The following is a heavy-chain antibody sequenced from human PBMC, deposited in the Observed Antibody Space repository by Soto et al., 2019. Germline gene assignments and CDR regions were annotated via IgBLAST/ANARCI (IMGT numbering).Heavy chain of an antibody. CDR1: GFIFSTYS. CDR3: ARDTCSGGSCYALEY. V-gene: IGHV3-21*01. Sequence: PGGSLRLSCAASGFIFSTYSMNWVRQAPGKGLEWVSSISRGSNYIYYADSVKGRFTISRDNAKNSLYLQMNSLRAEDTAVYYCARDTCSGGSCYALEYWDQGILVTAPQ. D-gene: IGHD2-15*01. J-gene: IGHJ4*02. CDR2: ISRGSNYI.